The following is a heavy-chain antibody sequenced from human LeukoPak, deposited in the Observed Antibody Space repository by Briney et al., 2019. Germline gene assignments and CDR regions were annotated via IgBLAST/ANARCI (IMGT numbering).Heavy chain of an antibody. CDR2: INPNSGGT. V-gene: IGHV1-2*02. CDR1: GYTFTGYY. Sequence: ASVKVSCKASGYTFTGYYMHWVRQAPGQGLGWMGWINPNSGGTNYAQKFQGRVTMTRDTSISTAYMELSRLGSDDTAVYYCARDRVTDWNPSNWFDPWGQGTLVAVSS. CDR3: ARDRVTDWNPSNWFDP. J-gene: IGHJ5*02. D-gene: IGHD1-1*01.